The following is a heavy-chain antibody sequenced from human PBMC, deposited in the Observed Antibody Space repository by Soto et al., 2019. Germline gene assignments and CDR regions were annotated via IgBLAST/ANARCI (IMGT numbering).Heavy chain of an antibody. D-gene: IGHD3-22*01. J-gene: IGHJ4*02. CDR3: AREEYLHSSGLGPSFDY. Sequence: QVQLVQSGAEVKKPGSSVKVSCKASGGTFSSYAISWVRQAPGQGLEWMAAIITIFGTANYAQKFQGRVTITADESTSTDYMELSSLRSEDTAVYYCAREEYLHSSGLGPSFDYWGQGTLVTVSS. CDR1: GGTFSSYA. CDR2: IITIFGTA. V-gene: IGHV1-69*01.